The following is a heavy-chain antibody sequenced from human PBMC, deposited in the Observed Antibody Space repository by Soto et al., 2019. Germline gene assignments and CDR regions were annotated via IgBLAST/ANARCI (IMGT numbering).Heavy chain of an antibody. V-gene: IGHV4-30-4*01. Sequence: QVQLLESGPGLVKPSQTLSLTCTVSGGSISSGDYYWSWIRQPPGKGLEWIGYIYYSGSTYYNPSLKSRVTISVDTSKNQFSLKLSSVTAADTAVYYCARARGYYYGSGSQYYFDYWGQGTLVTVSS. J-gene: IGHJ4*02. D-gene: IGHD3-10*01. CDR1: GGSISSGDYY. CDR2: IYYSGST. CDR3: ARARGYYYGSGSQYYFDY.